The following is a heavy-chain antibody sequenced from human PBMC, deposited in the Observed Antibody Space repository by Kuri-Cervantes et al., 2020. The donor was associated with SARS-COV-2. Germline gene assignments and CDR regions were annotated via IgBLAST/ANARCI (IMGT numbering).Heavy chain of an antibody. V-gene: IGHV3-48*02. D-gene: IGHD3-3*01. CDR3: ARVTTDFWSGYYHLYYYGMDV. CDR2: ISSSSSTI. Sequence: GGSLRLSCAASGFTFSSYSMNWVRQAPGKGLEWVSYISSSSSTIYYADSVKGRFTISRDNAKNSLYLQMNSLRDEDTAVYYCARVTTDFWSGYYHLYYYGMDVWGQGTTVTVSS. CDR1: GFTFSSYS. J-gene: IGHJ6*02.